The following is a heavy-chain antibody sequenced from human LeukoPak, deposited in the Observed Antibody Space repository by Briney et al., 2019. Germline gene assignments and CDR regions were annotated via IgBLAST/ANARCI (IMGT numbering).Heavy chain of an antibody. V-gene: IGHV4-34*01. CDR1: GGSISSYY. Sequence: SETLSLTCTVSGGSISSYYWSWIRQPPGKGLEWIGEINHSGSTNYNPSLKSRVTISVDTSKNQFSLKLSSVTAADTAVYYCARGRVTTVTTRLTPAYSSARSKAEYFQHWGQGTLVTVSS. D-gene: IGHD4-17*01. J-gene: IGHJ1*01. CDR2: INHSGST. CDR3: ARGRVTTVTTRLTPAYSSARSKAEYFQH.